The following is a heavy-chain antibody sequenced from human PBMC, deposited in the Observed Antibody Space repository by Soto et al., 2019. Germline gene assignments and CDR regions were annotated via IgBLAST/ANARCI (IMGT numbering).Heavy chain of an antibody. D-gene: IGHD3-22*01. V-gene: IGHV4-34*01. Sequence: SETLSLTCAVYGGSFSGYYWSWIRQPPGKGLEWIGEINHSGSTNYNPSLKSRVTISVDTSKNQFSLKLSSVTAADMAVYYCARSDYYDSSGYYYWGQGTLVTVSS. CDR1: GGSFSGYY. CDR2: INHSGST. CDR3: ARSDYYDSSGYYY. J-gene: IGHJ4*02.